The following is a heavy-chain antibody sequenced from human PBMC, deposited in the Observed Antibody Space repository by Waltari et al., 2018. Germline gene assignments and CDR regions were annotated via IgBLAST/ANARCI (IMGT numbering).Heavy chain of an antibody. Sequence: QITLKESGPTLVKPTQTLTLTCTFSGFSLSTSGVGVGWIRQPPGKALEWLALIYWNDDKRYSPSLKSRVTITKDTSKNQVVLTMTNMDPVDTATYYCAHSGSGWYPDFFDYWGQGTLVTVSS. CDR1: GFSLSTSGVG. V-gene: IGHV2-5*01. CDR3: AHSGSGWYPDFFDY. D-gene: IGHD6-19*01. CDR2: IYWNDDK. J-gene: IGHJ4*02.